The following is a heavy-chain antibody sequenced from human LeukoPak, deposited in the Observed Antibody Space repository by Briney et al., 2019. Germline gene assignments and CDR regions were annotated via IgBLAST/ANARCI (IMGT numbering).Heavy chain of an antibody. J-gene: IGHJ3*02. CDR2: IYYSGST. Sequence: SETLSLTCTVSGGSIRSYYWSWIRQPPGKGLEWIGYIYYSGSTNYNPSLESRVTISLDTSKSQFSLKLRSVTTADTALYYCTRSTNLEALDIWGQGTMVTVSS. CDR3: TRSTNLEALDI. CDR1: GGSIRSYY. D-gene: IGHD2-8*01. V-gene: IGHV4-59*01.